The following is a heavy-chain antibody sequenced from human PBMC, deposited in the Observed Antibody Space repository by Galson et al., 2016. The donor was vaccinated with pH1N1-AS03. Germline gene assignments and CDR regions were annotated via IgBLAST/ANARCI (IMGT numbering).Heavy chain of an antibody. D-gene: IGHD5-12*01. J-gene: IGHJ5*02. CDR3: TKDNGYVRVWFDP. CDR2: ISSSGDTT. V-gene: IGHV3-23*01. Sequence: SLRLSCAGSGFTFNSHAMNWVRQAPGKGLEWVSGISSSGDTTYYADSVKGRFTVSRDNSKNTLYLQMDSLRAEDTAVYYCTKDNGYVRVWFDPWGQGTLVTASS. CDR1: GFTFNSHA.